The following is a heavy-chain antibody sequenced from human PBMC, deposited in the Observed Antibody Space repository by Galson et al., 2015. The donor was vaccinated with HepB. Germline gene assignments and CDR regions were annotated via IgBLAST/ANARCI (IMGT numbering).Heavy chain of an antibody. J-gene: IGHJ4*02. D-gene: IGHD1-1*01. CDR3: ARDSGDWNQDY. V-gene: IGHV3-66*01. CDR2: IYGGGST. Sequence: VRQAPEKGLEWVSVIYGGGSTHYADSVRGRFTISRDNSKNTLYLEMNSLRAEDTALYYCARDSGDWNQDYWGQGTLVTVSS.